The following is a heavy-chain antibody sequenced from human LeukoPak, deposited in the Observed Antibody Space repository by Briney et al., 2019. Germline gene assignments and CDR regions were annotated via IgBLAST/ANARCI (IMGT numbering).Heavy chain of an antibody. CDR2: IYHSGST. Sequence: SETLSLTCAVSGGSISSGGYSWSWIRQPPGKGLEWIGYIYHSGSTYYNPSLKSRVTISVDRSKNQFSLKLSSVTAADTAVYFCARLVSYYDRSGPSDRYFDLWGRGTLVAVSS. CDR3: ARLVSYYDRSGPSDRYFDL. CDR1: GGSISSGGYS. J-gene: IGHJ2*01. D-gene: IGHD3-22*01. V-gene: IGHV4-30-2*01.